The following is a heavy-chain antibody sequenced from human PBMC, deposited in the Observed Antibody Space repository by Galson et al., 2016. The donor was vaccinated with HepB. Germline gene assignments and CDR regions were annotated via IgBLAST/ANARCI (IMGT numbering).Heavy chain of an antibody. Sequence: SLRLSCAASGFSVKNNYMTWVRQAPGKGLEWVSIIYNNGSTYYADSVRGRFTISRDNSKNTLYLQMSSLRADDSAVYYCAKDGCTSTSCYSYWGQGTLVTVSS. CDR2: IYNNGST. CDR1: GFSVKNNY. V-gene: IGHV3-53*01. CDR3: AKDGCTSTSCYSY. J-gene: IGHJ4*02. D-gene: IGHD2-2*01.